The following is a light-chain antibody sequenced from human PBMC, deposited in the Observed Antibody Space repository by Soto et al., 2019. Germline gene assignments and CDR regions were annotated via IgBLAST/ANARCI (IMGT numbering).Light chain of an antibody. Sequence: EIVLTQSPGTLSLSPGERATLSCRASQSFTSRSLAWYQQKPGLAPRLLISGTSNRAAGIPDRFSGSGSGTDFTLTISRLEPEDFAVYYCLQDHDYQSTFGQGTKLEIK. V-gene: IGKV3-20*01. CDR3: LQDHDYQST. CDR1: QSFTSRS. J-gene: IGKJ2*01. CDR2: GTS.